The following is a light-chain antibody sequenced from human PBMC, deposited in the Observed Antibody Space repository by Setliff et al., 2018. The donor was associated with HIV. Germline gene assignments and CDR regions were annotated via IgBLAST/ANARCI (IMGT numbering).Light chain of an antibody. Sequence: QSALTQPASVSGSPGQSITISCTGTSSDVGGYNYVSWYQQHPGKAPKLMISDVSNRPSGVSNRFSGSKSGNTASLTISGLQAEDEAHYYCCSYAGSSDVFGGGTKVTVL. V-gene: IGLV2-14*03. CDR1: SSDVGGYNY. J-gene: IGLJ2*01. CDR3: CSYAGSSDV. CDR2: DVS.